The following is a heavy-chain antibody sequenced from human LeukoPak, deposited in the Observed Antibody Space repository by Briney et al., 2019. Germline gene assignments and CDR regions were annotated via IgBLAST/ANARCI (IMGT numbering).Heavy chain of an antibody. J-gene: IGHJ4*02. D-gene: IGHD3-16*02. CDR2: IYYSGST. CDR1: GGSISSSSYY. Sequence: PSETLSLTCTVSGGSISSSSYYWGWIRQPPGKGLEWIGSIYYSGSTYYNPSLKSRVTISVDTSKNQFSLKLSSVTAADTAVYYCARDNLGKGDYVWGSYRLFDYWGQGTLVTVSS. V-gene: IGHV4-39*07. CDR3: ARDNLGKGDYVWGSYRLFDY.